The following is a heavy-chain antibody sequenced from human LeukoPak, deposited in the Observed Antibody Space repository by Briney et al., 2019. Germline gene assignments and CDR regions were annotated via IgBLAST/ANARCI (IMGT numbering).Heavy chain of an antibody. D-gene: IGHD4-23*01. Sequence: SVKVSFKASGGTFSSYAISWVRQAPGQGLEWMGGIIPIFGTANYAQKFQGRVTMTRDMSTSTDYMELSSLRSEDTAVYYCARDNSVEDTAWWFDPWGQGTLVTVSS. J-gene: IGHJ5*02. CDR1: GGTFSSYA. CDR3: ARDNSVEDTAWWFDP. CDR2: IIPIFGTA. V-gene: IGHV1-69*05.